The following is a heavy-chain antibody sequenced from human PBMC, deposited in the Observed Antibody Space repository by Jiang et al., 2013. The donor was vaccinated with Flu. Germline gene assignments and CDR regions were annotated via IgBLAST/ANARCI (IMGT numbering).Heavy chain of an antibody. Sequence: GPGLVKPSETLSLTCTVSGGSISSSSYYWGWIRQPPGKGLEWIGSIYYRGSTYYNPSLKSRITISVDTSKNHFSLKLSSVTAADTAVYYCGSLYSGSYGYWGQGTLVTVSS. CDR1: GGSISSSSYY. CDR3: GSLYSGSYGY. D-gene: IGHD1-26*01. CDR2: IYYRGST. V-gene: IGHV4-39*02. J-gene: IGHJ4*02.